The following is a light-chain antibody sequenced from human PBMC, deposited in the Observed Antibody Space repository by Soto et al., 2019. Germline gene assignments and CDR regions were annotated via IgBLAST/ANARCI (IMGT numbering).Light chain of an antibody. CDR2: GAS. CDR1: QSINIY. Sequence: QVTQSPSSLSLSVEDRVAITCRASQSINIYLNWYQQKPGEAPKLLIYGASSLQSGVPSRFSGSGSGTEFTLTISSLQPEDFATYYCQQSYSSVRSFGQGTKVEI. J-gene: IGKJ1*01. V-gene: IGKV1-39*01. CDR3: QQSYSSVRS.